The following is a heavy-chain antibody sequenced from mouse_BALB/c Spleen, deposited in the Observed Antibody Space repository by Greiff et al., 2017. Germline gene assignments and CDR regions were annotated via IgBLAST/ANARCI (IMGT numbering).Heavy chain of an antibody. CDR2: IYPGGGYT. V-gene: IGHV1-63*02. J-gene: IGHJ3*01. D-gene: IGHD2-4*01. Sequence: QVQLQQSGAELVRPGTSVKISCKASGYTFTNYWLGWVKQRPGHGLEWIGDIYPGGGYTNYNEKFKGKATLTADTSSSTAYMQLSSLTSEDSAVYFCARSGDYPRFAYWGQGTLVTVSA. CDR3: ARSGDYPRFAY. CDR1: GYTFTNYW.